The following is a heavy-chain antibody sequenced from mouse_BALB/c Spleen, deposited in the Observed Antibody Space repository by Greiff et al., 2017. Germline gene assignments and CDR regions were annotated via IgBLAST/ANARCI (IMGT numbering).Heavy chain of an antibody. CDR3: ARSRYSSSRWYFDV. D-gene: IGHD1-1*01. CDR2: INPYNDGT. J-gene: IGHJ1*01. CDR1: GYTFTSYV. Sequence: VQLKESGPELVKPGASVKMSCKASGYTFTSYVMHWVKQKPGQGLEWIGYINPYNDGTKYNEKFKGKATLTSDKSSSTAYMELSSLTSEDSAVYYCARSRYSSSRWYFDVWGAGTTVTVSS. V-gene: IGHV1-14*01.